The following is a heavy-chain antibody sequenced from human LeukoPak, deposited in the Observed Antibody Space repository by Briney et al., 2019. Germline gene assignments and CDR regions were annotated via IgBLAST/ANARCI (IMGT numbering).Heavy chain of an antibody. D-gene: IGHD1-26*01. CDR3: AKGREPNADITFDY. J-gene: IGHJ4*02. V-gene: IGHV3-23*01. CDR2: ISGTGDRT. CDR1: GFIFSSYG. Sequence: RAGGSLRLSCAASGFIFSSYGMSWVRQAPGKGLEWVSAISGTGDRTFFPDSVKGRFTISRDNSKNTLYLQMNSLRAEDTAVYYCAKGREPNADITFDYWGQGTLVTVSS.